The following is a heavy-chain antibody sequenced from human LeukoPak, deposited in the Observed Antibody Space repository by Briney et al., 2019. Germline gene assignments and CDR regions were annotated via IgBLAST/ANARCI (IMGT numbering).Heavy chain of an antibody. J-gene: IGHJ4*02. V-gene: IGHV3-21*01. Sequence: GGSLRLSCAASGFTVSSNYMSWVRQAPGKGLEWVSSISSSSSYIYYADSVKGRFTISRDNAKNSLYLQMNSLRAEDTAVYYCAREIAVAGNDYWGQGTLVTVSS. CDR1: GFTVSSNY. D-gene: IGHD6-19*01. CDR2: ISSSSSYI. CDR3: AREIAVAGNDY.